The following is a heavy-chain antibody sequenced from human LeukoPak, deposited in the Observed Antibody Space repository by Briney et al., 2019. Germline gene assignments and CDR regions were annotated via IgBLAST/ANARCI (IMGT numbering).Heavy chain of an antibody. Sequence: SQTLSLTCTVSGGSISSGDYYWSWIRQPPGKGLEWIGYIYYSGSTYYNPSLKSRVTISVDTSKNQCSLKLSSVTAADTAVYYCARGGVWLREVDYWGQGTLVTVSS. J-gene: IGHJ4*02. CDR2: IYYSGST. CDR3: ARGGVWLREVDY. D-gene: IGHD5-18*01. CDR1: GGSISSGDYY. V-gene: IGHV4-30-4*01.